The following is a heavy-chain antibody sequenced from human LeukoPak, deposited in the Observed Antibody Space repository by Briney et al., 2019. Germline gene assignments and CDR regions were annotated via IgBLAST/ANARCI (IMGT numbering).Heavy chain of an antibody. CDR1: GGSISSFY. V-gene: IGHV4-59*01. CDR3: AGLGIDAFDI. D-gene: IGHD6-13*01. Sequence: SETLSLTCTVSGGSISSFYWSWIRQPPGKGLEWIGYIYYSGSTNYNPSLKSRVTISVDTSKNQFSLKLSSVTAADTAVYYCAGLGIDAFDIWGQGTMVTVSS. CDR2: IYYSGST. J-gene: IGHJ3*02.